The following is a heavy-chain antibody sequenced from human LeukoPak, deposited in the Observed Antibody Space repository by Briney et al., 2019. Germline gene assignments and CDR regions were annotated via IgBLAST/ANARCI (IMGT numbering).Heavy chain of an antibody. CDR1: GFTFSSYE. D-gene: IGHD2-2*01. CDR2: ISSSGSTI. CDR3: ARDRGVPAAIFDY. J-gene: IGHJ4*02. V-gene: IGHV3-48*03. Sequence: GGSLRLSCAASGFTFSSYEMNWVRQAPGKGLEWVSYISSSGSTIYYADSVKGRFTISRDNAKNSLYLQMSSLRAEDTAVYYCARDRGVPAAIFDYWGQGTLVTVSS.